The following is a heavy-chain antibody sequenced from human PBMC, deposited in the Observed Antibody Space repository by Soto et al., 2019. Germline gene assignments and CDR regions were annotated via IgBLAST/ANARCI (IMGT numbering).Heavy chain of an antibody. CDR3: AKDLKSYYYDSSGYSSFDY. CDR1: GFTLSSYA. D-gene: IGHD3-22*01. V-gene: IGHV3-23*01. Sequence: PXGSLRLSCAASGFTLSSYAMSWVRQAPGKGLDWVSAISGSGGSTYYADSVKGRFTISRDNSKNTLYLQMNSLRAEDTAVYYCAKDLKSYYYDSSGYSSFDYWGQGTLVTVSS. CDR2: ISGSGGST. J-gene: IGHJ4*02.